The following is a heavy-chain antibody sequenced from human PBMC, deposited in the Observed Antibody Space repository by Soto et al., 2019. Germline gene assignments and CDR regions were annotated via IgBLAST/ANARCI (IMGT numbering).Heavy chain of an antibody. CDR2: IRPDGSNR. Sequence: QVQLVESGGGVVQPGWSLRLSCVTSGFTFSDYAMHWVRQAPGKGLEWVAVIRPDGSNRYYADSVKGRFTISRDISKNTLYLQMSSLRADDTAVYFCAAVGRPQHLLTGFDYWGQGTLVTVSS. CDR1: GFTFSDYA. J-gene: IGHJ4*02. D-gene: IGHD3-16*01. V-gene: IGHV3-33*01. CDR3: AAVGRPQHLLTGFDY.